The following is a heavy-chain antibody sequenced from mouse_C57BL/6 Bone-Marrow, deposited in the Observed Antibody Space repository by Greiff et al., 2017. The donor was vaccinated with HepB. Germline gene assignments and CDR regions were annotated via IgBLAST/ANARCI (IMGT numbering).Heavy chain of an antibody. CDR2: ISYDGSN. D-gene: IGHD1-1*01. J-gene: IGHJ1*03. Sequence: DVQLQESGPGLVKPSQSLSLTCSVTGYSITSGYYWNWIRQFPGNKLEWMGYISYDGSNNYNPSLKNRISITRDTSKNQFFLKLNSVTTEDTATYYCARDYYGSSPVLDFDVWGTGTTVTVSS. CDR1: GYSITSGYY. V-gene: IGHV3-6*01. CDR3: ARDYYGSSPVLDFDV.